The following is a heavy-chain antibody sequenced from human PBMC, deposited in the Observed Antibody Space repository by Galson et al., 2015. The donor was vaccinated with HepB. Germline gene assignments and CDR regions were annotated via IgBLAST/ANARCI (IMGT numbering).Heavy chain of an antibody. CDR1: GGSFSGYY. J-gene: IGHJ3*02. Sequence: LSLTCAVYGGSFSGYYWSWIRQPPGKGLEWIGEINHSGSTNYNPSLKSRVTISVDTSKNQFSLKLSSVTAADTAVYYCARGRRRDGYKYAFDIWGQGTMVTVSS. CDR2: INHSGST. D-gene: IGHD5-24*01. CDR3: ARGRRRDGYKYAFDI. V-gene: IGHV4-34*01.